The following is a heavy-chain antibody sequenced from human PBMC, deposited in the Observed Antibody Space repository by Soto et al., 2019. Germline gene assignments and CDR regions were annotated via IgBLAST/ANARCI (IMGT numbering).Heavy chain of an antibody. CDR2: IHYSGST. J-gene: IGHJ4*02. V-gene: IGHV4-39*01. CDR1: GDSIGTTHSY. CDR3: ARDRLDFWSLHPLTSDD. D-gene: IGHD3-3*01. Sequence: SETLSLTCTFSGDSIGTTHSYWAWIRQSPGKGLEWIGNIHYSGSTYYMPSLRSRVTLSVDTSKNQFSLRLTSVTAEDTAVYSRARDRLDFWSLHPLTSDDWGQG.